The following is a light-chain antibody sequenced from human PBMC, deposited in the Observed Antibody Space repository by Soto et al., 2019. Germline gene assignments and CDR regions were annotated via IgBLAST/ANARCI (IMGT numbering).Light chain of an antibody. CDR3: QLYGISPQ. CDR2: ASS. CDR1: QTSGSNF. J-gene: IGKJ5*01. Sequence: EIVLTQSPGTLSLSPLERATLYCKTSQTSGSNFLAWYQHKPGQAPRLLIYASSNRATGIPDRFSGSASGPDFTLTINRLEPEDFAVYYCQLYGISPQFGQGTRLE. V-gene: IGKV3-20*01.